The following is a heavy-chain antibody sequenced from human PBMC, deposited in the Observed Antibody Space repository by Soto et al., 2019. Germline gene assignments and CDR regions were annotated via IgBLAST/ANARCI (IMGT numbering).Heavy chain of an antibody. D-gene: IGHD3-22*01. Sequence: PSETLSLTCAVSGFSINSDFYWGWIRQPPGKGLEWIGNMFHSGSSNYNPSLKSRVTISLDTSKNQFSLKVTSVTAADTAVYYCARVTTNWFDPWGQRTLVTV. CDR2: MFHSGSS. CDR1: GFSINSDFY. V-gene: IGHV4-38-2*01. CDR3: ARVTTNWFDP. J-gene: IGHJ5*02.